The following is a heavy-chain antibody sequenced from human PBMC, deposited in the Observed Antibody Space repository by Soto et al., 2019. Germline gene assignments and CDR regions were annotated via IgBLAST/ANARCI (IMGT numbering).Heavy chain of an antibody. CDR3: ARRRKNSGYSGPEF. V-gene: IGHV4-39*01. D-gene: IGHD5-12*01. CDR2: IYYSGTT. CDR1: DASVTSASYF. Sequence: PSETLSLTCTLTDASVTSASYFWDWIRQPPGKGLEWIGSIYYSGTTYNNPSLKSRVTLSVDTSKNQFSLRLNSVTAADTAVYFCARRRKNSGYSGPEFWGQGTLVTVSS. J-gene: IGHJ4*02.